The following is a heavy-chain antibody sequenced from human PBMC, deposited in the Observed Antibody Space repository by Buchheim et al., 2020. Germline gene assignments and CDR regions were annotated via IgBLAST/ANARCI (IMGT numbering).Heavy chain of an antibody. CDR3: ARAPYNDRVDP. CDR2: INPNGGGT. J-gene: IGHJ5*02. Sequence: QVHLVQSGAEVKEPGASVKVSCKASGYTFTDYYIHWVRQAPGQGLEWMAWINPNGGGTRCAQKFQARVTVTRDTSISTAYMELSGLRSAATGVYYCARAPYNDRVDPWGQGTL. D-gene: IGHD5-24*01. CDR1: GYTFTDYY. V-gene: IGHV1-2*02.